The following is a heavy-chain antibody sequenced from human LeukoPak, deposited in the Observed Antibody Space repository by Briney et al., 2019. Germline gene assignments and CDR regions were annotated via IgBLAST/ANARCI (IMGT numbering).Heavy chain of an antibody. D-gene: IGHD1-26*01. CDR3: VRSGSYLSK. Sequence: GGSLRLSCAASGFTFSSYAMSWVRQAPGKGLEWVANINLDGNDKNYVDSVKGRFTISRDNAKNSLYLQMNSLRAEDTAMYYCVRSGSYLSKWGQGTLVTVSS. CDR2: INLDGNDK. J-gene: IGHJ4*02. CDR1: GFTFSSYA. V-gene: IGHV3-7*01.